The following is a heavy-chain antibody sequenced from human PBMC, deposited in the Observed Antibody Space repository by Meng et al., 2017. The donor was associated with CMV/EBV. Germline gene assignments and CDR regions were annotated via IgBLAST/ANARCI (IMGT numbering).Heavy chain of an antibody. V-gene: IGHV4-34*01. CDR1: GGSFSGYY. Sequence: GGSFSGYYWSWLRQPPGKGLEWIGEINHSGSTNYNPSLKSRVTISVDTSKNQFSLKLSSVTAADTAVYYCASLNYCSSTSCSRRFDYWGQGTLVTVSS. CDR2: INHSGST. CDR3: ASLNYCSSTSCSRRFDY. D-gene: IGHD2-2*01. J-gene: IGHJ4*02.